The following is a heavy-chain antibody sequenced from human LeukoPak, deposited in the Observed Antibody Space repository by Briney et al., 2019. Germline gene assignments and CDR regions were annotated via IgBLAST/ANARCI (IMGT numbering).Heavy chain of an antibody. J-gene: IGHJ4*02. Sequence: ASVKVSCKASGCTFTSYGISWVRQAPGQGLEWMGWISAYNGNTNYAQKLQGRVTMTTDTSTSTAYMELRSLRSDDTAVYYCALITYCTTVTCYFFDWWGQGTQVTVSS. CDR3: ALITYCTTVTCYFFDW. V-gene: IGHV1-18*01. CDR1: GCTFTSYG. CDR2: ISAYNGNT. D-gene: IGHD2-8*01.